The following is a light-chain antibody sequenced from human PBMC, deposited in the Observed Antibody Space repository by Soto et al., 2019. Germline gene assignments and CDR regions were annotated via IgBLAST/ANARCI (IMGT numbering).Light chain of an antibody. J-gene: IGLJ3*02. V-gene: IGLV2-14*01. CDR1: SSDVGGYDY. CDR3: SSYTSSNHLV. CDR2: EVS. Sequence: QSVLTQPASVSGSPGQSITISCTGTSSDVGGYDYVSWYQQHPGNAPKLMIYEVSNRPSGVSNRFSGSKSANTASLTISGLQAEDEADYYCSSYTSSNHLVLGGGTKVTVL.